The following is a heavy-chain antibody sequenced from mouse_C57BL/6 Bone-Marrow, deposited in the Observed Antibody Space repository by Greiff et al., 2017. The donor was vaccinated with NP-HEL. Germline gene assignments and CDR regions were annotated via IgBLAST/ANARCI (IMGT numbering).Heavy chain of an antibody. Sequence: EVQVVESGGGLVKPGGSLKLSCAASGFTFSSYAMSWVRQTPEKRLEWVATISDGGSYTYYPDNVKGRFTISRDNAKNNLYLQMSHLKSEDTAMYYCARDRRMVTYYFDYWGQGTTLTVSS. CDR3: ARDRRMVTYYFDY. V-gene: IGHV5-4*01. J-gene: IGHJ2*01. CDR2: ISDGGSYT. CDR1: GFTFSSYA. D-gene: IGHD2-3*01.